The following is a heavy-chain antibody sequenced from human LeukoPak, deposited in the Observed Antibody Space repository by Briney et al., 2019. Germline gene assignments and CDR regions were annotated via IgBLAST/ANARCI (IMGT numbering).Heavy chain of an antibody. D-gene: IGHD3-10*01. Sequence: ASVKVSCKASGYTFTGYYMHWVRQAPGQGLEWMGWINPNSGGTNYAQKFQGRVTMTRDTSISTAYMELSRLRSDDTAVYYCARAEVRTHARQHLDYWGQGTLVTVSS. CDR1: GYTFTGYY. J-gene: IGHJ4*02. CDR2: INPNSGGT. V-gene: IGHV1-2*02. CDR3: ARAEVRTHARQHLDY.